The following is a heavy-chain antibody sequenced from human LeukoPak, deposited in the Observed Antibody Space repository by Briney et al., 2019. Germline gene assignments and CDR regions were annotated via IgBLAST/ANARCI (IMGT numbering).Heavy chain of an antibody. CDR1: GGTFSSYA. J-gene: IGHJ3*02. V-gene: IGHV1-69*04. CDR2: IIPILDIT. CDR3: ARDCGGDCSDAFDI. D-gene: IGHD2-21*02. Sequence: ASVKVSCKASGGTFSSYAISWVRQAPGQGLEWMGRIIPILDITNYAQKFQGRVTITADKSTSTAYMELSSLRSEDTAVYYSARDCGGDCSDAFDIWGQGTMVTVSS.